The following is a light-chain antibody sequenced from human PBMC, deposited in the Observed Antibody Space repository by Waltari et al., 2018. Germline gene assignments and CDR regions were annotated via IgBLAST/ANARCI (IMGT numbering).Light chain of an antibody. CDR3: GTWDNSLSAWV. V-gene: IGLV1-51*01. CDR1: KSNIGSTF. J-gene: IGLJ3*02. CDR2: END. Sequence: QSVLTQPPSVSAAPGQKVTISCSRRKSNIGSTFVSWYQQFTGTAPKVLMYENDQRPSGIPDRFSGSKSGTSATLGITGLQAGDEADYYCGTWDNSLSAWVFGGGTKLTVL.